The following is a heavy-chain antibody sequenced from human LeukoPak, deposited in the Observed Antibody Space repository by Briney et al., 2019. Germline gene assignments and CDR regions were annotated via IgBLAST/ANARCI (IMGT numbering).Heavy chain of an antibody. CDR2: IKQDGSEK. V-gene: IGHV3-7*01. D-gene: IGHD3-3*01. J-gene: IGHJ4*02. CDR1: GFTCCSYW. CDR3: ARVGDFWSLDY. Sequence: PGGSLRLSCAASGFTCCSYWMSWVRQAPGKGLEWVANIKQDGSEKYYVDCVKGRFTTSRDNAKNSLYLQMNSLRAEDTAVYYCARVGDFWSLDYWGQGTLVTVSS.